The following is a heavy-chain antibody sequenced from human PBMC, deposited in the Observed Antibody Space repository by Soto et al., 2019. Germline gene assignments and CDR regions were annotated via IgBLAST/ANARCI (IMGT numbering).Heavy chain of an antibody. Sequence: SETLSLTCTVSGGSISGYYWSWIRQPPGKELEWIGYMYYSGSTHYNPSLKSRVAMSIDTTKNQFSLKLTSVTAADTAVYYCARVRERLQYFDWFYHFDYRGQGTQVTVSS. CDR3: ARVRERLQYFDWFYHFDY. CDR1: GGSISGYY. V-gene: IGHV4-59*01. D-gene: IGHD3-9*01. CDR2: MYYSGST. J-gene: IGHJ4*02.